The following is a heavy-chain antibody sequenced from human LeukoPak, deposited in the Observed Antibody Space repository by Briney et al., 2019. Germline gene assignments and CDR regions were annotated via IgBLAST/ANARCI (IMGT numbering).Heavy chain of an antibody. Sequence: SETLSLTCAVYGGSFSGYYWSWIRQPPGKGLEWIGEINHSGSTNYNPSLKSRVTISVDTSKNQFSLKLSSVTAADTAVYYCARARRYYGSGSYYNPTELYYFDYWGQGTLVTVSS. D-gene: IGHD3-10*01. J-gene: IGHJ4*02. V-gene: IGHV4-34*01. CDR2: INHSGST. CDR1: GGSFSGYY. CDR3: ARARRYYGSGSYYNPTELYYFDY.